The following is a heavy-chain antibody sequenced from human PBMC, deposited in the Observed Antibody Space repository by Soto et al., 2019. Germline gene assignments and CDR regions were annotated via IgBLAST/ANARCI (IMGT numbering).Heavy chain of an antibody. CDR1: GYSISSGYY. CDR3: ARGDSAAGWSFFDY. V-gene: IGHV4-38-2*01. CDR2: IYYSGST. Sequence: PSETLSLTCAVSGYSISSGYYWGWIRQPPGKGLEWIGSIYYSGSTNYNPSLKSRVTISVDTSKNQFSLKLSSVTAADTAVYYCARGDSAAGWSFFDYWGQGALVTVSS. D-gene: IGHD6-13*01. J-gene: IGHJ4*02.